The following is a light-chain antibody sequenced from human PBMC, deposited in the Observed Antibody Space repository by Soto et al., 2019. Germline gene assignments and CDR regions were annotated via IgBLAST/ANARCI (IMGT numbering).Light chain of an antibody. V-gene: IGKV3-11*01. CDR3: QQHSHWPPWT. J-gene: IGKJ1*01. Sequence: EVVLTQSPATLSLSPXEXATLSCRASQNIRTFLDWYQQKPGQAPRLLIYGASNRATGIPARFSGSGSGTDFTLTISSLESEDFAVYYCQQHSHWPPWTFGQGTRVEI. CDR1: QNIRTF. CDR2: GAS.